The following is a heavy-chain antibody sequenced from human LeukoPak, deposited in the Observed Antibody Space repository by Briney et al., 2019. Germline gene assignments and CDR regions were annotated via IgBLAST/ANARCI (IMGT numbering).Heavy chain of an antibody. CDR1: KFTFNNYA. Sequence: PGGSLRLSCLASKFTFNNYAMSWVRQAPGKGLEWVSGITGRDGSTYYADSVKGRFTISRDNSKNTLFLQMSSLRPEDTAVYYCAKDILMTSVTTFDYWGQGTLVTVSP. CDR3: AKDILMTSVTTFDY. J-gene: IGHJ4*02. V-gene: IGHV3-23*01. D-gene: IGHD4-17*01. CDR2: ITGRDGST.